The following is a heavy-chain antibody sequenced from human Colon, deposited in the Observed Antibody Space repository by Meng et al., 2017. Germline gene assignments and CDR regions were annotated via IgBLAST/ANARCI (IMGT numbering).Heavy chain of an antibody. CDR1: GYTVTSSD. CDR3: AKAAMLDS. V-gene: IGHV1-8*01. D-gene: IGHD2-2*01. J-gene: IGHJ5*01. CDR2: MNPNNGNT. Sequence: QVQLVQSWAEERTTGTPVKVTCKAPGYTVTSSDINWVRRATGRGLDWLGWMNPNNGNTGSAQKFQGRVSMTRDTSIGTAYMELSGLTSEDTAVYYCAKAAMLDSWGQGTLVTVSS.